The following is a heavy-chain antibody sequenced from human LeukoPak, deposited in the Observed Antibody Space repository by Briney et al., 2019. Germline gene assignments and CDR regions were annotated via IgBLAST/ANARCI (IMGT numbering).Heavy chain of an antibody. J-gene: IGHJ4*02. D-gene: IGHD3-22*01. CDR1: GGSISSYY. V-gene: IGHV4-59*01. Sequence: SETLSLTCTVSGGSISSYYWSWIRQPPGKGLEWIGYIYYSGSTNYNPSLKSRITISVDTSKNQFSLKLSSVTAADTAVYYCARSVGYYDSSGYRGYLDYWGQGTLVTVSS. CDR3: ARSVGYYDSSGYRGYLDY. CDR2: IYYSGST.